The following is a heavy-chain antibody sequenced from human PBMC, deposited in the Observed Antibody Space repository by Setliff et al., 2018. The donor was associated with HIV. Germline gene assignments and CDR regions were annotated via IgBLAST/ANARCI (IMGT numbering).Heavy chain of an antibody. CDR1: GFSFSDAW. V-gene: IGHV3-21*06. J-gene: IGHJ6*03. Sequence: LRLSCAASGFSFSDAWMKWVRQAPGKGLEWVASISASSAYLQYGDSVKGRFTISRDNAKNSLYLQMNSLRAEDTAVYFCAKVDLELHGKFHYMDVWGKGTTVTVSS. D-gene: IGHD1-7*01. CDR2: ISASSAYL. CDR3: AKVDLELHGKFHYMDV.